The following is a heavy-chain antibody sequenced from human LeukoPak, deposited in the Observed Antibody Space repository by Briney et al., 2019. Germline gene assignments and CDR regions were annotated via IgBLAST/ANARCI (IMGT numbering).Heavy chain of an antibody. CDR3: AKDRYRPMDAFDI. Sequence: PGGSLRLSCAASGFTFSSYAMSWVRQAPGKGLEWVSAISGSGGSTYYADSVKGRFTISRDNSKNTLYRQMNSLRAEDTAVYYCAKDRYRPMDAFDIWGQGTMVTVSS. CDR1: GFTFSSYA. CDR2: ISGSGGST. J-gene: IGHJ3*02. V-gene: IGHV3-23*01. D-gene: IGHD1-1*01.